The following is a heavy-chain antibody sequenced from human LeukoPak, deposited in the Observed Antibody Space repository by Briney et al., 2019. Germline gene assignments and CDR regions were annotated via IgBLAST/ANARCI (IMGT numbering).Heavy chain of an antibody. J-gene: IGHJ5*02. CDR1: GGSISIYY. CDR3: ARGFMTTVTKVSSHNNWFDP. V-gene: IGHV4-59*01. Sequence: SETLSLTCTVSGGSISIYYWSWIRQPPGKGLEWIGYVYNSGSTDYNPSLKSRVTISVDTSKNQFSLKLSSVTAADTAVYYCARGFMTTVTKVSSHNNWFDPWGQGTLVTVSS. D-gene: IGHD4-17*01. CDR2: VYNSGST.